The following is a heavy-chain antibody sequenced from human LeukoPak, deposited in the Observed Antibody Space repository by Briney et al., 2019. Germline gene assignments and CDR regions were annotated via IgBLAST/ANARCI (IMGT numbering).Heavy chain of an antibody. Sequence: GASVKVSCKASGYTFTGYYMHWVRQAPGQGLEWMGWINPNSGGTNYAQKFQGRVTMTRDTSISTAYMELSRLRSDDTAVYYCARVSYDILTGYPLQDYWGQGTLVTVPS. CDR3: ARVSYDILTGYPLQDY. CDR1: GYTFTGYY. D-gene: IGHD3-9*01. V-gene: IGHV1-2*02. CDR2: INPNSGGT. J-gene: IGHJ4*02.